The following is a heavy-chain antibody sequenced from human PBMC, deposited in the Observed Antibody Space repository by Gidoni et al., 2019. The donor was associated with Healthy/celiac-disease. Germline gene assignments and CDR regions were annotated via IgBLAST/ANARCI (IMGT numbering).Heavy chain of an antibody. CDR1: GGSISSSSYY. CDR2: IYYSGST. D-gene: IGHD7-27*01. CDR3: ASHPSWGKAVWFDP. V-gene: IGHV4-39*01. Sequence: QLQLQESGPGLVKPSETLSLTCTVPGGSISSSSYYWGWIRQPPGQGLEWIGSIYYSGSTYYNPSLKSRVTISVDTSKNQFSLKLSSVTAADTAVYYCASHPSWGKAVWFDPWGQGTLVTVSS. J-gene: IGHJ5*02.